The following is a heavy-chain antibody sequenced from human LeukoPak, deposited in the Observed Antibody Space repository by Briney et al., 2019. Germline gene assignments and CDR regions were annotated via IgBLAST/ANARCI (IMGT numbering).Heavy chain of an antibody. D-gene: IGHD4-23*01. CDR2: IYYSGST. CDR1: GGSISSYY. V-gene: IGHV4-59*12. CDR3: ARVARQLPVVCWFDP. Sequence: PSETLSLTCTVSGGSISSYYWSWIRQPPGKGLEWIGYIYYSGSTNYNPSLKSRVTISVDTSKNQFSLKLSSVTAADTAVYYCARVARQLPVVCWFDPWGQGTLVTVSS. J-gene: IGHJ5*02.